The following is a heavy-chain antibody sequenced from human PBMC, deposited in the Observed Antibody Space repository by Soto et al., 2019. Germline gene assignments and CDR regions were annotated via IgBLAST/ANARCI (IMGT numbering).Heavy chain of an antibody. CDR3: ARNGDCSGGSCYSGPNWFDP. Sequence: SETLSLTCTVPGGSISSSSYYWGWIRQPPGKGLEWIGSIYYSGSTYYNPSLKSRVTISVDTSKNQFSLKLSSVTAADTAVYYCARNGDCSGGSCYSGPNWFDPWGQGTLVTSPQ. J-gene: IGHJ5*02. V-gene: IGHV4-39*01. D-gene: IGHD2-15*01. CDR1: GGSISSSSYY. CDR2: IYYSGST.